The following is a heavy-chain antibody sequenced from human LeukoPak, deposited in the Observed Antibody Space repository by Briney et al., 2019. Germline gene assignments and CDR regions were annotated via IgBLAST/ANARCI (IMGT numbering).Heavy chain of an antibody. J-gene: IGHJ3*02. CDR1: GGSISSDAYY. CDR3: ARALDNMLTGYAFDI. D-gene: IGHD3-9*01. CDR2: VYASGTS. V-gene: IGHV4-61*02. Sequence: PSETLSLTCTVSGGSISSDAYYWSWIRKTAGKGLEWIGRVYASGTSNSNPSLKSRVTISMNTSKNQFSLRLTSVTAADTAVYYCARALDNMLTGYAFDIWGQGAMVTVSS.